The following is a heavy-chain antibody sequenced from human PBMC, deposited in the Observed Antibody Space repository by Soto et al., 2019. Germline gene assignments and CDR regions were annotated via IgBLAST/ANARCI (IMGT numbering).Heavy chain of an antibody. V-gene: IGHV3-23*01. D-gene: IGHD4-17*01. CDR3: ATYGGDSGGYEYFQR. CDR2: ISGSSDT. CDR1: GFTFTSYG. J-gene: IGHJ1*01. Sequence: EVQLLESGEGLEPPGGSLRLSCVTSGFTFTSYGMSWVRQAPGKGLEWVSAISGSSDTYYPDSVKGRFTISRDNSRSTLYLQMNSLRAEDTAVYYCATYGGDSGGYEYFQRWGQGCLVTVSS.